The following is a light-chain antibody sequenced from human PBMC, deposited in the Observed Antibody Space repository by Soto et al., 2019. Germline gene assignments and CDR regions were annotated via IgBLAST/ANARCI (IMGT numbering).Light chain of an antibody. CDR1: QDIAIY. J-gene: IGKJ4*01. CDR2: AAY. Sequence: IQLTQSPSSLSASVGDRVTITCRASQDIAIYLAWYQKKPVEAPKLLIYAAYTLYGGVPSRFSGSGSGTDFAVNITSLQAEDFATYYGQQLRMYTSTYGGGNKLEIK. CDR3: QQLRMYTST. V-gene: IGKV1-9*01.